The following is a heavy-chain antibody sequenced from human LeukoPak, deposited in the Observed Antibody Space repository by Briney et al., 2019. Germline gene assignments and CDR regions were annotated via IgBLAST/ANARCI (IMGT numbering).Heavy chain of an antibody. V-gene: IGHV4-59*11. J-gene: IGHJ4*02. CDR3: ARGPHSYGFY. D-gene: IGHD5-18*01. Sequence: PSETLSLTCTVSGGSISSHYWSWIRQPPGKGLEWIGYIYYSGSTNYNPSLKSRVTISVDTSKNQFSLKLSSVTAADTAVYYCARGPHSYGFYWGQGTLVTVPS. CDR2: IYYSGST. CDR1: GGSISSHY.